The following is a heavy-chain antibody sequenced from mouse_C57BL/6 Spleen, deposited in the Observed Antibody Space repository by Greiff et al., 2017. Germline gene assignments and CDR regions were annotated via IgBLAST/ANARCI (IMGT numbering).Heavy chain of an antibody. CDR1: GFTFSDYG. CDR3: ARDYYYGSSFDY. D-gene: IGHD1-1*01. CDR2: ISSGSSTI. J-gene: IGHJ2*01. Sequence: EVHLVESGGGLVKPGGSLKLSCAASGFTFSDYGMHWVRQAPEKGLEWVAYISSGSSTIYYADTVKGRFTISRDNAKNTLFLQMTSLRSEDTAMYYCARDYYYGSSFDYWGQGTTLTVSS. V-gene: IGHV5-17*01.